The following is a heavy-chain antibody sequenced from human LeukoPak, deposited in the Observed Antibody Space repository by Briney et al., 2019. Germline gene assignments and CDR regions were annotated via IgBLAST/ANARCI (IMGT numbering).Heavy chain of an antibody. CDR1: GDSVSSNSAA. CDR3: ARDGIAAAGRVVYYFDY. D-gene: IGHD6-13*01. V-gene: IGHV6-1*01. CDR2: TYYRSKWYN. J-gene: IGHJ4*02. Sequence: SQTLSLTCAISGDSVSSNSAAWNWIRQSPSRGLEWLGRTYYRSKWYNDYAVSVKSRITINPDTSKNQFSLQLNSVTPEDTAVYYCARDGIAAAGRVVYYFDYWGQGTLVTVSS.